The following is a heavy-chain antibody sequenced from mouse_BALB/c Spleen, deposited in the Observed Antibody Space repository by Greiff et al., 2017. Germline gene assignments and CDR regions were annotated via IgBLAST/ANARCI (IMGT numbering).Heavy chain of an antibody. J-gene: IGHJ2*01. CDR1: GYSFTSYW. Sequence: EVHLVESGTVLARPGASVKMSCKASGYSFTSYWMHWVKQRPGQGLEWIGAIYPGNSDTSYNQKFKGKAKLTAVTSASTAYMELSSLTNEDSAVYYCTTYYGAGFDYWGQGTTLTVSS. D-gene: IGHD2-10*01. V-gene: IGHV1-5*01. CDR3: TTYYGAGFDY. CDR2: IYPGNSDT.